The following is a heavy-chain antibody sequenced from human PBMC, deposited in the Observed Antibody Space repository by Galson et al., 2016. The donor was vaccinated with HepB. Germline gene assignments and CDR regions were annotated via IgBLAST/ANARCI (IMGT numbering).Heavy chain of an antibody. CDR3: ARAREHYYDGVYFFDY. D-gene: IGHD3-22*01. CDR1: GYTFTTYY. V-gene: IGHV1-46*01. J-gene: IGHJ4*02. Sequence: SVKVSCKASGYTFTTYYIHWVRQAPGHGLEWMGIINPRGGRTTDAQSFKGRTTMSRDTSTSTVYMELSSLRSVDTAVYYCARAREHYYDGVYFFDYWGQGTLVTVSS. CDR2: INPRGGRT.